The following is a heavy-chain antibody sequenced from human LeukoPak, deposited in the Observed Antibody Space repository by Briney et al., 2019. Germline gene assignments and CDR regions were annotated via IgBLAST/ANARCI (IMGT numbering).Heavy chain of an antibody. J-gene: IGHJ4*02. V-gene: IGHV3-74*01. CDR3: ARGDYDGSGSLNY. D-gene: IGHD3-22*01. CDR1: GFTYSNYW. CDR2: INPDGTTT. Sequence: QPGGSLRLSCVGSGFTYSNYWMHWVRQAPGKGPVWVSRINPDGTTTDYADSVKGRFTISRDNSKNTLYLQMNSLRDEDTAVYYCARGDYDGSGSLNYWGQGTLVTVSS.